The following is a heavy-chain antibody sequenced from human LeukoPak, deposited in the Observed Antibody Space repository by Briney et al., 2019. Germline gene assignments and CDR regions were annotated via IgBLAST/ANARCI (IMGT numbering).Heavy chain of an antibody. Sequence: GGSLRLSCAASGFTFSSYWMHWVRHAPGKGLVGVSKIKSDGSSTTYADSVKGRFTISRRNSENTLYLQMNNLRAEDTAVYYCARVGVGTVAGNYFDDWGQGTLVTVSS. V-gene: IGHV3-74*01. CDR1: GFTFSSYW. J-gene: IGHJ4*02. CDR3: ARVGVGTVAGNYFDD. CDR2: IKSDGSST. D-gene: IGHD6-19*01.